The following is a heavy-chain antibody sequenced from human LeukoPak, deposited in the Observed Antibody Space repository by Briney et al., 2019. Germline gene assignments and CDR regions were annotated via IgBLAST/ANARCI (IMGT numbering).Heavy chain of an antibody. D-gene: IGHD1-14*01. J-gene: IGHJ6*02. V-gene: IGHV4-31*03. Sequence: SETLSLTCTVSGASISSGGYYWSWIRQHPGKGLEWIGYISYSGSTYYNPSLKSRVTISVDTSKNQFSLKLSSVTAADTAVYYCARDDEPGYGMDVWGQGTTVTVSS. CDR2: ISYSGST. CDR3: ARDDEPGYGMDV. CDR1: GASISSGGYY.